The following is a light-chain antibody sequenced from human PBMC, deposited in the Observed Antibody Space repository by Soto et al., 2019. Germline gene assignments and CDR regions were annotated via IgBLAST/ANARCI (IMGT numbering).Light chain of an antibody. Sequence: IVLTQSPGTLSLSPGERATLSCRASQSVNSNYLAWYQQKRGHAPRLLIHGASTRATGIPARLSGSGSGTEFTLTISSLQSEDFAVYYCQQYNNLWTFGQGTKVDIK. V-gene: IGKV3-15*01. CDR1: QSVNSN. CDR3: QQYNNLWT. CDR2: GAS. J-gene: IGKJ1*01.